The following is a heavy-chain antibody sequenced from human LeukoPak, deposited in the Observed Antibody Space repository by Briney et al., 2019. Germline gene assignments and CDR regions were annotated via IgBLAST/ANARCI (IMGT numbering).Heavy chain of an antibody. J-gene: IGHJ4*02. V-gene: IGHV4-34*01. CDR2: INHSGST. D-gene: IGHD3-22*01. CDR1: GGSFSGYY. CDR3: AREWYYYDSSGHGPFDY. Sequence: PSETLSLTCAVYGGSFSGYYWSWIRQPPGKGLEWIGEINHSGSTNYNPSLKSRVTISVDTSKNQFSLKLSSVTAADTAVYYCAREWYYYDSSGHGPFDYWGQGTLVTVSS.